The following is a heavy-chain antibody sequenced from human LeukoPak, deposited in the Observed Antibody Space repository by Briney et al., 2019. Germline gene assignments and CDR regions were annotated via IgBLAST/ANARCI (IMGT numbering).Heavy chain of an antibody. J-gene: IGHJ6*02. Sequence: SQTLSLTCTVSGGSISRGGYYWSWIRQHPGKGLEWIGYIYYSGSTYYNPSLKSRVTISVDTSKNQFSLKLSSVTAADTAVYYCARGSLVPAAILYYYYGMDVWGQGTTVTVSS. CDR1: GGSISRGGYY. CDR2: IYYSGST. V-gene: IGHV4-31*03. D-gene: IGHD2-2*01. CDR3: ARGSLVPAAILYYYYGMDV.